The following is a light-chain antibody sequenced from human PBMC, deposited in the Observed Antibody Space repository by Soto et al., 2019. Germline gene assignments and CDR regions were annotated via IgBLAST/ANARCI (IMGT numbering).Light chain of an antibody. CDR1: QSISTW. CDR2: DAS. J-gene: IGKJ1*01. Sequence: DIQMTQSPSTLSASVGDRVTITCRASQSISTWLAWYQQKPGKAPKFLIYDASNLESGVPSRFSGSGSGTEFTLTISSLQPDDFATYYCQHYNSYRWTFGQGTKVDIK. CDR3: QHYNSYRWT. V-gene: IGKV1-5*01.